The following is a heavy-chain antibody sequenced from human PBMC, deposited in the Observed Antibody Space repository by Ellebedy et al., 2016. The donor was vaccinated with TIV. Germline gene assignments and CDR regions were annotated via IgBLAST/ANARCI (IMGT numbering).Heavy chain of an antibody. CDR3: ARGTDDYNSSGSTPNDGFDI. CDR1: GGSLSGYY. J-gene: IGHJ3*02. Sequence: MPSETLSLTCAVYGGSLSGYYWSWIRQLPGKGLSRLGEINHSGSTNYNPSLKSRVIISMDTYKNQFSLKLRSVTAADTAGYHRARGTDDYNSSGSTPNDGFDIWGQGTMVIVSS. CDR2: INHSGST. D-gene: IGHD3-22*01. V-gene: IGHV4-34*01.